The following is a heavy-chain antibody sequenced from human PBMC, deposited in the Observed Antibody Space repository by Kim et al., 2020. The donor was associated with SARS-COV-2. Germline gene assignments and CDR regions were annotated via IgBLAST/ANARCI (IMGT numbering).Heavy chain of an antibody. CDR3: AKHLLWFGELLNRGMDV. Sequence: GGSLRLSCAASGFTFSSYAMSWVRQAPGKGLEWVSAISGSGGSTYYADSVKGRFTISRDNSKNTLYLQMNSLRAEDTAVYYCAKHLLWFGELLNRGMDVWGQGTTVTVSS. V-gene: IGHV3-23*01. D-gene: IGHD3-10*01. CDR2: ISGSGGST. CDR1: GFTFSSYA. J-gene: IGHJ6*02.